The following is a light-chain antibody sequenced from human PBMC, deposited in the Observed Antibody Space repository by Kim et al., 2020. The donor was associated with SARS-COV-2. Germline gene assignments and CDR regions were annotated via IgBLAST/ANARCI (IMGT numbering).Light chain of an antibody. CDR3: QQYGRSPDT. CDR2: GAS. V-gene: IGKV3-20*01. Sequence: LSPGERATLSCKASQSVSGSALAWFQQRPGQAPRLLIYGASSRATGIPDRFGGSGSGTDFTLTISRLESEDSAVYYCQQYGRSPDTFGQGTKLEIK. CDR1: QSVSGSA. J-gene: IGKJ2*01.